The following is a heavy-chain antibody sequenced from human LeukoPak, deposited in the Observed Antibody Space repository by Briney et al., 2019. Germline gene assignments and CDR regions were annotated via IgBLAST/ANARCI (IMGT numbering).Heavy chain of an antibody. J-gene: IGHJ4*02. CDR3: ARDPKGSGWYGRFDY. V-gene: IGHV3-30-3*01. CDR2: ISYDGSNK. D-gene: IGHD6-19*01. Sequence: GRSLRLSCAASGFTFSIYAMHWVRQAPGRGLEWVAVISYDGSNKYYVDSVKGRFTISRDNSKNTLYLQMNSLRAEDTAEYYCARDPKGSGWYGRFDYWGQGTLVTVSS. CDR1: GFTFSIYA.